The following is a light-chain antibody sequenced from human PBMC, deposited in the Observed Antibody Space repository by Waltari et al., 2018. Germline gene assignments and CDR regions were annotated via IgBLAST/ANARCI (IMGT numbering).Light chain of an antibody. J-gene: IGLJ1*01. V-gene: IGLV3-19*01. CDR3: SSRDSGAHRHV. CDR1: SLRSYY. Sequence: SSELTQDPAVSVALGPTVRITCQGASLRSYYATCYQQKAGQAPILVIYGQNNRPSGIPDRFSGSYSGRTASLTITGAQAEDEADYYCSSRDSGAHRHVFGTGTKVTVL. CDR2: GQN.